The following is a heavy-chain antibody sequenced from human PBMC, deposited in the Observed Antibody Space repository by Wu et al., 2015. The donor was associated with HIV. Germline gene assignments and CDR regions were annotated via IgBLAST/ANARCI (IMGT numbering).Heavy chain of an antibody. Sequence: QVQLVQSGSDVREPGASVKVSCKASEYTFSGYYIHWVRQAPGQGLQWMGWINPYNGGTLYAQNFQGRVTLTTDTSTTTAYMDLTNLKSDDTAVYYCARAEDILLGXPAAFDIWGQGQWSSSLQ. D-gene: IGHD3-16*01. V-gene: IGHV1-2*02. J-gene: IGHJ3*02. CDR2: INPYNGGT. CDR3: ARAEDILLGXPAAFDI. CDR1: EYTFSGYY.